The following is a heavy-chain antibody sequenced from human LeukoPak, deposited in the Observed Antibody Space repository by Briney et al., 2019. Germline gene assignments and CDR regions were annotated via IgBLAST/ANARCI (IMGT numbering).Heavy chain of an antibody. Sequence: GASVKVSCKASGYTFTSYGISWMRQAPGQGLEWMGWISAYNGNTNYAQKLQGRVTMTTDTSTSTAYMELRSLRSDDTAVYYCARDTTGYSSSWYDYWGQGTLVTVSS. J-gene: IGHJ4*02. CDR3: ARDTTGYSSSWYDY. CDR2: ISAYNGNT. CDR1: GYTFTSYG. D-gene: IGHD6-13*01. V-gene: IGHV1-18*01.